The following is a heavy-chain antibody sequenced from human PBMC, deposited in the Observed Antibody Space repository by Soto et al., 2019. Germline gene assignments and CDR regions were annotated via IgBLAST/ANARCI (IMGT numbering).Heavy chain of an antibody. CDR1: GYTFTSYG. J-gene: IGHJ5*02. Sequence: QVQLVQSGAEVKKPGGSVKVSCKASGYTFTSYGISWVRQAPGQGLEWMGWISAYNGNTNYAQKLQGRVTMTTDTSTSTAYMELRSLRSDDTAVYYCARDDCSSTSCPIRWFDPWGQGTLVTVSS. D-gene: IGHD2-2*01. CDR3: ARDDCSSTSCPIRWFDP. CDR2: ISAYNGNT. V-gene: IGHV1-18*01.